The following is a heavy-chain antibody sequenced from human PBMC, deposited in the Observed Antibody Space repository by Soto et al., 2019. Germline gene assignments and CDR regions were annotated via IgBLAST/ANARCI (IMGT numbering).Heavy chain of an antibody. CDR2: INPSGGST. V-gene: IGHV1-46*03. CDR3: ARDGVVRGCPGY. Sequence: QVQLVQSGAEVKKPGASVKVSCKASGYTFTSYYMHWVRQAPGQGLEWMGIINPSGGSTSYAQKFQGRVTMTRDTATSTVYMELSSLRSEDTAVYYCARDGVVRGCPGYWGQGTLVTVSS. CDR1: GYTFTSYY. J-gene: IGHJ4*02. D-gene: IGHD3-10*01.